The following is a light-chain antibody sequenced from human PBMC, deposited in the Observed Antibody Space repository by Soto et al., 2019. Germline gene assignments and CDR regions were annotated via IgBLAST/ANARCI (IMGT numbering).Light chain of an antibody. CDR1: QSVLHSSNNKNY. CDR2: DAS. CDR3: QQYSTYSLWT. V-gene: IGKV4-1*01. Sequence: DIVMTQSPDSLPVSLGERATINCKSSQSVLHSSNNKNYLAWHQQKPGKAPKLLIYDASRLERGVPSRFSGSGSETEFTLTISSLQPDDFATYYCQQYSTYSLWTFGQGTKVEIK. J-gene: IGKJ1*01.